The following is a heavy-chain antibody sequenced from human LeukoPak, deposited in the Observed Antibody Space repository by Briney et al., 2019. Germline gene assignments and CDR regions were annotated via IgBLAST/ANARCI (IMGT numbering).Heavy chain of an antibody. D-gene: IGHD3-22*01. CDR2: IRYDGSNK. CDR1: GFTFSSYG. Sequence: GGSLRLSCAASGFTFSSYGMHWVRQAPGKGLEWVAFIRYDGSNKYYADSVKGRFTISRDNSKNTLYLQMNSLRAEDTAVYYCARDIDSSGSSPLDYWGQGTLVTVSS. V-gene: IGHV3-30*02. J-gene: IGHJ4*02. CDR3: ARDIDSSGSSPLDY.